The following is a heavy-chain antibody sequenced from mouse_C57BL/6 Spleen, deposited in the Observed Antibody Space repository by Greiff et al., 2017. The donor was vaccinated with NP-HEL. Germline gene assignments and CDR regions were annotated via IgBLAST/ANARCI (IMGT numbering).Heavy chain of an antibody. CDR1: GYTFTSYW. D-gene: IGHD4-1*01. Sequence: QVQLQQSGAELAKPGASVKLSCKASGYTFTSYWMHWVKQRPGQGLEWIGYINPSSGYTKYNQKFKDKATLTADKSSRTAYMQLSSLTYEDSSVYYCARWDAGDYWGQGTTLTVSS. V-gene: IGHV1-7*01. CDR3: ARWDAGDY. CDR2: INPSSGYT. J-gene: IGHJ2*01.